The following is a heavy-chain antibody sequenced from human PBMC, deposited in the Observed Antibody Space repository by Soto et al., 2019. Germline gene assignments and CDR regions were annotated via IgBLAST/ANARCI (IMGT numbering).Heavy chain of an antibody. Sequence: TLSLTCTVSGGSISSTDHFWSWIRHHPGKGLEWIGHIYYRGSTYYNPSLKSRLSISVDTSKNQFSLKLSSVNAADSAVYYCARVGRIAVVGATPGSHFWGQGAMVTV. V-gene: IGHV4-31*03. D-gene: IGHD2-15*01. CDR3: ARVGRIAVVGATPGSHF. CDR1: GGSISSTDHF. CDR2: IYYRGST. J-gene: IGHJ3*01.